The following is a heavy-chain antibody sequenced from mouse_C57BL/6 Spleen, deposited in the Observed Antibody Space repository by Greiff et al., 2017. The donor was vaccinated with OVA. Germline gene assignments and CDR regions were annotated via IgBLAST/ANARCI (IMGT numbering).Heavy chain of an antibody. CDR2: FYPGSGSI. D-gene: IGHD2-4*01. J-gene: IGHJ1*03. V-gene: IGHV1-62-2*01. Sequence: VQLQESGAELVKPGASVKLSCKASGYTFTEYTIHWVKQRSGQGLEWIGWFYPGSGSIKYNEKFKDKATLTADKSSSTVYMELSRLTSEDSAGYFGARHRYYDYDEDWYFDGWGTGTTVTVSS. CDR1: GYTFTEYT. CDR3: ARHRYYDYDEDWYFDG.